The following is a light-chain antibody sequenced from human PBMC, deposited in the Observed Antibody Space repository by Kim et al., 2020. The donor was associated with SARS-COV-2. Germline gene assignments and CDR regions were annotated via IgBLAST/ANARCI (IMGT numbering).Light chain of an antibody. CDR2: GAS. Sequence: EIVMTQSPATLSVSPGERVTLSCRASQSVSSNLAWYQQRRGQPPRLLIYGASTRAAGIPARFSGSGSGTEFTLTMSSLQSEDFAVYYCQQYNNWPPWTFGQGTKVDIK. J-gene: IGKJ1*01. CDR3: QQYNNWPPWT. CDR1: QSVSSN. V-gene: IGKV3-15*01.